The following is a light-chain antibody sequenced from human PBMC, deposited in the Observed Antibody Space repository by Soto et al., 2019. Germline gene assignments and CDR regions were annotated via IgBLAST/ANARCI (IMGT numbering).Light chain of an antibody. CDR3: SSYTTSTTLHV. CDR2: EVS. Sequence: QSALAQPASVSGSPGQSITISCTGTSSDVGGYNYVSWYQQHPGKAPKLMIFEVSLRPSGVSNRFSGSKSGNTASLTISGLQAEDEADYYCSSYTTSTTLHVFGNGTKLTVL. V-gene: IGLV2-14*01. CDR1: SSDVGGYNY. J-gene: IGLJ1*01.